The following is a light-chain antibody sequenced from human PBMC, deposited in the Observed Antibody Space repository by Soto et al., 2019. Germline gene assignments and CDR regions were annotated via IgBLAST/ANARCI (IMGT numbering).Light chain of an antibody. CDR2: DNN. CDR1: SSNIRNNY. J-gene: IGLJ1*01. CDR3: GTWDSSLSAYV. Sequence: GQKVTISCSGSSSNIRNNYVSWYQQLPGTAPKLLIYDNNKRPSGIPDRFSGSKSGTSATLGITGLQTGDEADYYCGTWDSSLSAYVFGTGTKV. V-gene: IGLV1-51*01.